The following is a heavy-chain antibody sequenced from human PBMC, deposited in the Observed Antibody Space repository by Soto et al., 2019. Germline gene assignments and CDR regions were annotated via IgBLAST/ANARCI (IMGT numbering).Heavy chain of an antibody. CDR3: ANFPVVDYDMDYYYYYMDV. D-gene: IGHD2-15*01. Sequence: GGSLRLSCAASGFTFSSYSMNWVRQAPGKGLEWVSYISSSSSTIYYADSVKGRFTISRDNAKNSLYLQMNSLRAEDTAVYFCANFPVVDYDMDYYYYYMDVWGKGTTVTVSS. CDR1: GFTFSSYS. CDR2: ISSSSSTI. V-gene: IGHV3-48*01. J-gene: IGHJ6*03.